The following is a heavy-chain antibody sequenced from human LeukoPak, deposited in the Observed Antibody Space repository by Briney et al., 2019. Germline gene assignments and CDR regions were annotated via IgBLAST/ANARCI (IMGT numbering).Heavy chain of an antibody. V-gene: IGHV4-38-2*02. CDR1: GYSISSGYY. CDR3: ARHGYCSSTSCYPDY. D-gene: IGHD2-2*03. CDR2: IYHSGST. Sequence: SETLSLTCTVSGYSISSGYYWGWIRQPPGKGLEWIGSIYHSGSTYYNPSLKSRVTISVDTSNNQFSLKLSSVTAADTAVYYCARHGYCSSTSCYPDYWGQGTLVTVPS. J-gene: IGHJ4*02.